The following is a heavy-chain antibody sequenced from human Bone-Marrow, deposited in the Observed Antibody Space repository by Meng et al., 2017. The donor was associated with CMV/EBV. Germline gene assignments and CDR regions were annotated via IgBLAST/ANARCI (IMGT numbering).Heavy chain of an antibody. CDR2: INPSGGST. J-gene: IGHJ4*02. D-gene: IGHD6-19*01. CDR3: AREGSGWAY. CDR1: GYY. Sequence: ASVKVSCKASGYYMPWMRQAPGQGLEWMAIINPSGGSTSYAQKFQGRVTMTRDTSTSTVYMELSSLRSEDTAVYYCAREGSGWAYWGQGTRVTVSS. V-gene: IGHV1-46*01.